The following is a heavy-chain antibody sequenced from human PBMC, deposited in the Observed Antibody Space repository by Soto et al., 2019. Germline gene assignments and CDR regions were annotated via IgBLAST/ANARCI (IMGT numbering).Heavy chain of an antibody. CDR1: GFTFSTYG. J-gene: IGHJ5*02. CDR3: AKGSPIAVPGS. Sequence: WGSLRLSCGASGFTFSTYGMHWVRQAPGKGLEWVAFISFDAANIYYADSVKGRFTISRDNSKNTLSLQMNSLRTEDAAVYYCAKGSPIAVPGSWGQGTLVTVS. D-gene: IGHD6-19*01. CDR2: ISFDAANI. V-gene: IGHV3-30*18.